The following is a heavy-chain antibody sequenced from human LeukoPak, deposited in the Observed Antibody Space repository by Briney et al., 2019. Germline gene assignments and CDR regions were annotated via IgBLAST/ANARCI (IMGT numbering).Heavy chain of an antibody. V-gene: IGHV1-69*04. CDR3: ARDSGSYSTYYFDY. D-gene: IGHD1-26*01. CDR1: GYTFTGHY. J-gene: IGHJ4*02. CDR2: IIPIFGIA. Sequence: SVKVSCKTSGYTFTGHYMHWVRQAPGQGLEWMGRIIPIFGIANYAQKFQGRVTITADKSTSTAYMELSSLRSEDTAVYYCARDSGSYSTYYFDYWGQGTLVTVSS.